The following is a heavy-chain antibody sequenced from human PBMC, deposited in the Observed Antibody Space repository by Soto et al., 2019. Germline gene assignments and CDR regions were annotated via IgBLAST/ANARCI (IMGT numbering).Heavy chain of an antibody. CDR1: GGSISSSSYY. D-gene: IGHD3-3*01. V-gene: IGHV4-39*01. CDR3: ARRGLDDDFWSGYSSLVSIRTNANYYMDV. CDR2: IYYSGST. Sequence: PSETLSLTCTVSGGSISSSSYYWGWIRQPPGKGLEWIGSIYYSGSTYYNPSLKSRVTISVDTSKNQFSLKLSSVTAADSAVYYCARRGLDDDFWSGYSSLVSIRTNANYYMDVWGKGTTVTVSS. J-gene: IGHJ6*03.